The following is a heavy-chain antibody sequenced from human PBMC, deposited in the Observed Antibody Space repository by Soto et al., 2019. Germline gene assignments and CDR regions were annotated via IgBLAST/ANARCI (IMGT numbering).Heavy chain of an antibody. V-gene: IGHV3-72*01. Sequence: EVQLVESGGALVQPGGSLRLSCAASGFTFSDHYMDWIRQAPGKGLEWVGRIKNKANSYGTEYAASVKGRFSISREDSKNSMYLQMNSLETEDAAVYYCARMGLSSAYMSSRRHDHWGQGTLVTVSS. CDR2: IKNKANSYGT. CDR1: GFTFSDHY. D-gene: IGHD2-2*01. J-gene: IGHJ4*02. CDR3: ARMGLSSAYMSSRRHDH.